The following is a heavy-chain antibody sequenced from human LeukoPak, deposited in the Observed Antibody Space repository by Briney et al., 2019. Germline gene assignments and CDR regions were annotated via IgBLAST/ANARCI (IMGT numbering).Heavy chain of an antibody. CDR2: INWNGGST. Sequence: GGSLRLSCAASGFTFDDYGMSWVRQAPGKGLEWVSGINWNGGSTGYADSVKGRFTISRDNAKNSLYLQMNSLRAEDTALYYCARAVGGLGPPTTIFDYWGQGTLVTVSS. J-gene: IGHJ4*02. V-gene: IGHV3-20*04. CDR3: ARAVGGLGPPTTIFDY. CDR1: GFTFDDYG. D-gene: IGHD1-1*01.